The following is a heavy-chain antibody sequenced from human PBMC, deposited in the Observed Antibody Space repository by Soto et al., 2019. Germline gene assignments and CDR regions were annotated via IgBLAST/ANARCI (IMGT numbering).Heavy chain of an antibody. Sequence: EMQLVESGGGLVKPVGSLRLSCADFGFSFTNAWMNSVRQAPGKGLEWVGRIKNRADGGTTDYAAPLIGRFTIPSADSRSTLYLQMASLKIEDTARYYCPPFFTGPAGYWGQGTLVTVSS. V-gene: IGHV3-15*01. CDR1: GFSFTNAW. D-gene: IGHD3-9*01. CDR3: PPFFTGPAGY. J-gene: IGHJ4*02. CDR2: IKNRADGGTT.